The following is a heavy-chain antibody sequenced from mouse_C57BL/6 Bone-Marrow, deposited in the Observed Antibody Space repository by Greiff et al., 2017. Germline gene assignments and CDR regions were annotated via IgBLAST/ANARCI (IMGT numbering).Heavy chain of an antibody. D-gene: IGHD1-1*01. Sequence: VQLQQSGAELVRPGASVKLSCTASGFNIKDYYMHWVKQRPEQGLEWIGRIDPEDGDTEYAPKFQGKATMTADTSSNTAYLQLSSLTSEDTAVYYCNYYGSSYETYWGQGTLVTVSA. CDR2: IDPEDGDT. V-gene: IGHV14-1*01. J-gene: IGHJ3*01. CDR3: NYYGSSYETY. CDR1: GFNIKDYY.